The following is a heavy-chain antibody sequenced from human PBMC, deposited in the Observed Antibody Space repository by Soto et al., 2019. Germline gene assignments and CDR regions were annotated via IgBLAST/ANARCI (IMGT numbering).Heavy chain of an antibody. CDR2: IYYSGST. J-gene: IGHJ4*02. CDR3: ARVQVVPAAARPYYFDY. Sequence: TLSLTCTVSGGSISSGGYYWSWIRQHPGKGLEWIGYIYYSGSTYYNPSLKSRVTMSVDTSKNQFSLKLSSVTAADTAVYYCARVQVVPAAARPYYFDYWGQGTLVTVSS. D-gene: IGHD2-2*01. CDR1: GGSISSGGYY. V-gene: IGHV4-31*03.